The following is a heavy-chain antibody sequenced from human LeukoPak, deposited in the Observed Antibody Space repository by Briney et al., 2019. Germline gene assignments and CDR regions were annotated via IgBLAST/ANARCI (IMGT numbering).Heavy chain of an antibody. D-gene: IGHD5-18*01. V-gene: IGHV5-51*01. CDR2: IYPGDSDT. J-gene: IGHJ6*02. Sequence: GQSLNISCRGSGYSFTSYWIGWVRQMPGKGLEWMGIIYPGDSDTRYSPSFQGQVTISADKSISTAYLQWSSLKASDTAMYYCARWIQLWSPSEYGMDVWGQGTTVTVSS. CDR1: GYSFTSYW. CDR3: ARWIQLWSPSEYGMDV.